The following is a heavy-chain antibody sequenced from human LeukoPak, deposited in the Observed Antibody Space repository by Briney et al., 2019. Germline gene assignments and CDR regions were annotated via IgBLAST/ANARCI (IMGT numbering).Heavy chain of an antibody. Sequence: SETLSLTCAVYGGSFSGYYWSWIRQPPGKGLEWIGEINHSGSTNYNPSLKSRVTISVDTSKNQFSLKLSSVTAADTVVYYCARDPPYSNYVSDSAFDIWGQGTMVTVSS. V-gene: IGHV4-34*01. D-gene: IGHD4-11*01. CDR1: GGSFSGYY. J-gene: IGHJ3*02. CDR3: ARDPPYSNYVSDSAFDI. CDR2: INHSGST.